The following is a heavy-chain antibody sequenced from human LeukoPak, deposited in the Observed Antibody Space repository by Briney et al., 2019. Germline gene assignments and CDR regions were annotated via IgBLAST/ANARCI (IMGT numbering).Heavy chain of an antibody. V-gene: IGHV4-4*07. CDR2: IYTSGST. J-gene: IGHJ6*02. CDR3: ARVLPYYDILTGRYYYYGIDV. D-gene: IGHD3-9*01. CDR1: GGSISSYY. Sequence: SETLSLTCTVSGGSISSYYWSWIRQPAGKGLEWIGRIYTSGSTNYNPSLKSRVTMSVDTSKNQFSLKLSSVTAADTAVYYCARVLPYYDILTGRYYYYGIDVWGQGTTVTVSS.